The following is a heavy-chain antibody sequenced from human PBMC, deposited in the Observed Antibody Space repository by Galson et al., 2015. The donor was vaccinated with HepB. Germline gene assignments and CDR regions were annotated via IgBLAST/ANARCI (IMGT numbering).Heavy chain of an antibody. D-gene: IGHD2-2*01. CDR3: ARDRTYCGSPSCSRTGANY. CDR2: IWSDGSDK. CDR1: GFTFTKYG. V-gene: IGHV3-33*01. Sequence: SLRLSCATSGFTFTKYGMHWVRQAPGKGLEWVALIWSDGSDKNYADSVKGRFTISRDNSKNTVSLQMDSLRAEDTAVYYCARDRTYCGSPSCSRTGANYWGQGTLVTVPS. J-gene: IGHJ4*02.